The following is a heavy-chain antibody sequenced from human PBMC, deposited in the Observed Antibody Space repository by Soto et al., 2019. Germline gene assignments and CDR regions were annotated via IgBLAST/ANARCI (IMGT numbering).Heavy chain of an antibody. V-gene: IGHV4-59*01. Sequence: SETLSLTCTVSGGSISSYYWSWIRQPPGKGLEWIGYIYYSGSTNYNPSLKSRVTISVDTSKNQFSLKLSSVTAADTAVYYCARENYYGSSGYYYTFDYWGQGTLVTVSS. CDR2: IYYSGST. D-gene: IGHD3-22*01. CDR3: ARENYYGSSGYYYTFDY. J-gene: IGHJ4*02. CDR1: GGSISSYY.